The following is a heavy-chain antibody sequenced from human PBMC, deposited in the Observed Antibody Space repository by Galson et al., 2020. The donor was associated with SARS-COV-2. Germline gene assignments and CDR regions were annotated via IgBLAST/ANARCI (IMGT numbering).Heavy chain of an antibody. D-gene: IGHD2-15*01. Sequence: ASETLSLTCTVSGDSLSTFGSYWSWIRQHPGKGLEWIGYIHHSGTTYYNPSLKSRLTISVDTSKNQFSLNLRSVAAADTALYYCARLREVGGYFDYWGQGTLVTVSS. V-gene: IGHV4-31*03. CDR3: ARLREVGGYFDY. CDR2: IHHSGTT. J-gene: IGHJ4*02. CDR1: GDSLSTFGSY.